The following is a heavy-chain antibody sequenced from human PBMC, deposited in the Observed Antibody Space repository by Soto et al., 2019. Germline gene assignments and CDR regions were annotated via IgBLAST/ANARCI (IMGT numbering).Heavy chain of an antibody. CDR1: GVSFIGYY. J-gene: IGHJ4*02. Sequence: SETLSLTCAVYGVSFIGYYWSWIRQPPGKGLEWIGEINHSGSTNYNPSLKSRVTISVDTSKNQFSLKLSSVTAADTAVYYCARGCSGSTSCYGNFDYWGQGTLVTVSS. CDR3: ARGCSGSTSCYGNFDY. V-gene: IGHV4-34*01. D-gene: IGHD2-2*01. CDR2: INHSGST.